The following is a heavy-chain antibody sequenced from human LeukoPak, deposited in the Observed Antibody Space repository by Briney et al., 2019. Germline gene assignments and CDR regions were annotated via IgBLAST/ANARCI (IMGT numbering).Heavy chain of an antibody. V-gene: IGHV4-39*01. J-gene: IGHJ4*02. Sequence: PSETLSLTCTVSGGSISSSSYYWGWIRQPPGKGLEWIGSTYYSGSTYYNPSLKSRVTISVDTSKNQFSLKLSSVTAADTAVYYCARLPGLSRLDYWGQGTLVTVSS. CDR1: GGSISSSSYY. CDR2: TYYSGST. CDR3: ARLPGLSRLDY. D-gene: IGHD5/OR15-5a*01.